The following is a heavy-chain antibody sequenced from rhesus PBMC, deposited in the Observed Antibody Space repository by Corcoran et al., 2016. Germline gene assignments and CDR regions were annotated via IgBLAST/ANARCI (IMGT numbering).Heavy chain of an antibody. D-gene: IGHD5-24*01. CDR2: IIPRVGVT. V-gene: IGHV1-198*01. J-gene: IGHJ6*01. Sequence: QVQLVQSGAAGQKPGAYGKVSCKACGFTLGRYAIGWVRQAPGQGLEWMGVIIPRVGVTNYAEKFQGRVTITADTSTSTAYMELSSLRSEDTAVYYCARGPSGYSLGYGLDSWGQGVVVTVSS. CDR1: GFTLGRYA. CDR3: ARGPSGYSLGYGLDS.